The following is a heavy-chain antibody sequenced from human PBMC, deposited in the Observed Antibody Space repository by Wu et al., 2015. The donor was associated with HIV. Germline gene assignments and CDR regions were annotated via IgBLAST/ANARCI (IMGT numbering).Heavy chain of an antibody. J-gene: IGHJ6*03. Sequence: QVQLQQWGAGLLKPSETLSLTCAVYGGSFSGYYWSWIRQPPGKGLEWIGEINHSGSTNYNPFLKSRVTISVDTSKNQFSLKLSSVTAADTAVYYCARGPRPRYSSGWTYRDYYYMDVWGKGTTVTVSS. CDR1: GGSFSGYY. CDR3: ARGPRPRYSSGWTYRDYYYMDV. V-gene: IGHV4-34*01. D-gene: IGHD6-19*01. CDR2: INHSGST.